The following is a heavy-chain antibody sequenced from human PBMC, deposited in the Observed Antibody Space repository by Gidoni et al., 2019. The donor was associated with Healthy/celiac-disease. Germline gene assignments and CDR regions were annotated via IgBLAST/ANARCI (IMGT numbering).Heavy chain of an antibody. J-gene: IGHJ6*02. CDR3: AKDQRGIGRLLYHYYYGMNM. V-gene: IGHV3-30*18. CDR1: GLAASSYG. CDR2: ISYNGSNK. D-gene: IGHD3-10*01. Sequence: QIQLVESAGGAVQPGRSLRPSCAGCGLAASSYGTHWVRRAPGKWLEWVAVISYNGSNKYYADSVKGRFTIYRDNSKNTLYLQMNSLRAEDTAVYYCAKDQRGIGRLLYHYYYGMNMWGQGTTVTVSS.